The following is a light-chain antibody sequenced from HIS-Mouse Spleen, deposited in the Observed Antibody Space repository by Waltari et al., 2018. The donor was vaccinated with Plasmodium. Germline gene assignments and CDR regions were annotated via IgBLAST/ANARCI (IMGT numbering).Light chain of an antibody. CDR3: QQYNSYSWT. CDR2: DAS. Sequence: AIQLTQSPSSLSASVGARVPITCRASQGIRSALAWYQQKPGKAPKLLIYDASSLESGVPSRFSGSGSGTDFTLTISSLQPEDFATYYCQQYNSYSWTFGQGTKAEIK. J-gene: IGKJ1*01. V-gene: IGKV1-13*02. CDR1: QGIRSA.